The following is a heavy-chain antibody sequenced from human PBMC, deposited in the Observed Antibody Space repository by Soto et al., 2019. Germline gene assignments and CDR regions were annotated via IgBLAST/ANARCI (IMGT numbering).Heavy chain of an antibody. CDR3: ARGPLFDY. Sequence: QVQLQESGPGLVKPSQTLSLTCTVSGGSISSGGYYWSWIRQHPGKGLEWIGYLHYSGSTYYNPSPNSRVTIPVDPSKNPFSLKLSSVTAADTAVYYCARGPLFDYWGQGTLVTVSS. CDR1: GGSISSGGYY. J-gene: IGHJ4*02. CDR2: LHYSGST. V-gene: IGHV4-31*03.